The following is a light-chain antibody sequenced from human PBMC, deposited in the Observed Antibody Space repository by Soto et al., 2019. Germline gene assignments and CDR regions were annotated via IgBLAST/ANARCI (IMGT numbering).Light chain of an antibody. V-gene: IGLV2-14*03. Sequence: QAVVTQPASVSGSPGQSITISCTGTGSDIGSYNYVSWYQHHPGKVPKFIIYDVTNRPSGVSDRFSGSKSGNTASLTISGLQAEDEADYYCNSYTSASTYVFGTGTKLTVL. CDR1: GSDIGSYNY. J-gene: IGLJ1*01. CDR3: NSYTSASTYV. CDR2: DVT.